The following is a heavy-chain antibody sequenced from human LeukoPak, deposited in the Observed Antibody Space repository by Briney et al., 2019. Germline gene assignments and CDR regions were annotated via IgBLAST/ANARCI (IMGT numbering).Heavy chain of an antibody. CDR2: IYSGGST. CDR1: GFTVSSNY. V-gene: IGHV3-66*01. J-gene: IGHJ6*03. CDR3: ARDSIYYYYYYMDV. Sequence: PGGSLRLSCAASGFTVSSNYMSWVRQAPGKGLEWVSVIYSGGSTYYADSVKGRFTISRDNSKNTPYLQMNSLRAEDTAVYYCARDSIYYYYYYMDVWGKGTTVTISS.